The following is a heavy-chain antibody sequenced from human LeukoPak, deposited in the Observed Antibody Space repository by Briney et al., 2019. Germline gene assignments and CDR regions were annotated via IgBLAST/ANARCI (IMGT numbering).Heavy chain of an antibody. CDR3: ARGGIAVAGTKFDY. Sequence: SETLSLTCAVYGGSFSGYYWSWIRQPPGKRLEWIGEINHSGSTNYNPSLKSRVTISVDTSKNQFSLKLSSVTAADTAVYYCARGGIAVAGTKFDYWGQGTLVTVSS. CDR1: GGSFSGYY. CDR2: INHSGST. J-gene: IGHJ4*02. D-gene: IGHD6-19*01. V-gene: IGHV4-34*01.